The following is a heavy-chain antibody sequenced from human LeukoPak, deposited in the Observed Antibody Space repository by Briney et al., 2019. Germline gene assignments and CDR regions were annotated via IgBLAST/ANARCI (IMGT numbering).Heavy chain of an antibody. CDR1: GFTFSTFA. Sequence: GGSLRLSCAASGFTFSTFAMHWVRLSPGKGLEWVSSISGPYMLYADSVKHRFTISRDNTRNLLYLEMSSLRAEDTAMYFCVRDVGAVRGEVYFDYWGQGTLVTVSS. CDR2: ISGPYM. V-gene: IGHV3-21*06. J-gene: IGHJ4*02. CDR3: VRDVGAVRGEVYFDY. D-gene: IGHD3-10*01.